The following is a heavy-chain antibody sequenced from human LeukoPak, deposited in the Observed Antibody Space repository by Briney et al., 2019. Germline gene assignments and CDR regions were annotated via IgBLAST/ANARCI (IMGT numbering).Heavy chain of an antibody. J-gene: IGHJ4*02. Sequence: PGGSLRLSCAASGFTFGSYGMHWVRQAPEKGLEWVSGIDDSGDNTYSADSVKGRFTISRDNSKNTLYLQMNSLRAEDTAVYYCAKDLSGNYVLPPGYWGQGTLVTVSS. CDR2: IDDSGDNT. CDR1: GFTFGSYG. V-gene: IGHV3-23*01. D-gene: IGHD4-11*01. CDR3: AKDLSGNYVLPPGY.